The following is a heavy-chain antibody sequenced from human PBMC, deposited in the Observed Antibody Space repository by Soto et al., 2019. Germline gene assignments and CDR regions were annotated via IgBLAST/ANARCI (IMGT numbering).Heavy chain of an antibody. CDR2: FTRSGNT. Sequence: GGSLRLSCAASGFTFSNYAMSWVRQAPGKGLEWVSTFTRSGNTYYADSVKGRFTISRDNSKNTLYLQMDSLRAEDMAVYYCAREFAPGSPNYDYWGLGTLVTVSS. D-gene: IGHD3-10*01. CDR3: AREFAPGSPNYDY. CDR1: GFTFSNYA. V-gene: IGHV3-23*01. J-gene: IGHJ4*02.